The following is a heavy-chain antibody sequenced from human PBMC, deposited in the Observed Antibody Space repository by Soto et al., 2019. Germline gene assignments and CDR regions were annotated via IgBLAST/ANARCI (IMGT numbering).Heavy chain of an antibody. Sequence: QVQLQQWGAGLLKPSETLSLTCAVYGGSFSGYYWSWIRQPPGKGLEWIGEINHSGSTNYNPSLKSRFTISVDTSTNQFSLKLSSVTAADTAVYYCARGITMVRGSYGMDVWGQGTTVTVSS. CDR2: INHSGST. V-gene: IGHV4-34*01. CDR3: ARGITMVRGSYGMDV. CDR1: GGSFSGYY. D-gene: IGHD3-10*01. J-gene: IGHJ6*02.